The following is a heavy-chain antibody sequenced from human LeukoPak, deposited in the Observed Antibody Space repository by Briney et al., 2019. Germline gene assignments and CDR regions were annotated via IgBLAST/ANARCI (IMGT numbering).Heavy chain of an antibody. CDR1: GFTFSSYS. V-gene: IGHV3-21*01. Sequence: GGSLRLSCAASGFTFSSYSMNWVRQAPGKGLEWVSSISSSSSYIYYADSVKGRFTISRDNAKNSLYLQMNSLRAEDTAVYYCARDGDRIVGATTGAFDIWGLGTMVTVSS. D-gene: IGHD1-26*01. CDR3: ARDGDRIVGATTGAFDI. J-gene: IGHJ3*02. CDR2: ISSSSSYI.